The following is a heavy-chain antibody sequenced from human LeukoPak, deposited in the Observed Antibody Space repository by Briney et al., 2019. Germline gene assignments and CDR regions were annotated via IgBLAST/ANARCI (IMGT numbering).Heavy chain of an antibody. CDR3: ARDLITMVRGVISHH. V-gene: IGHV1-18*01. D-gene: IGHD3-10*01. Sequence: ASVKVSCKASGYTFTSYGISWVRQAPGQGLEWMGWISAYNGNTNYAQKLQGRVTMTTDTSTSTAYMELRSLRSDDTAVYYCARDLITMVRGVISHHWGQGTLVTVSS. CDR1: GYTFTSYG. J-gene: IGHJ1*01. CDR2: ISAYNGNT.